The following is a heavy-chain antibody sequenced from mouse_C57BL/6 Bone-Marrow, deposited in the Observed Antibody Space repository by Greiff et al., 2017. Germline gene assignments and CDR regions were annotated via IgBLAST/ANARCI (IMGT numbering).Heavy chain of an antibody. CDR2: IDPSDSYT. J-gene: IGHJ4*01. Sequence: QVQLQQPGAELVMPGASVKLSCKASGYTFTSYWMHWVKQRPGQGLEWIGEIDPSDSYTNYNQKFKGKSTLTVDKSSSTAYMQLSSLTSEDSAVYYCARSGYYGSSCTWGDAMDYWGQGTSVTVSS. CDR1: GYTFTSYW. D-gene: IGHD1-1*01. CDR3: ARSGYYGSSCTWGDAMDY. V-gene: IGHV1-69*01.